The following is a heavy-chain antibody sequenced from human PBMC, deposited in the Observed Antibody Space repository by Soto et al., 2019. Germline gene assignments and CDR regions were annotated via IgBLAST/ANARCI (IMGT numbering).Heavy chain of an antibody. CDR1: GGSFSGYY. CDR2: VNHSGST. CDR3: ARRSTTYGMDV. V-gene: IGHV4-34*01. J-gene: IGHJ6*02. Sequence: QVQLQQWGAGLLKPSETLSLTCGVSGGSFSGYYWRWMRQPPGKGLEWIGEVNHSGSTRYEPSLRSRVTISLDTSENKFSLKLSSVTAADTAVYYCARRSTTYGMDVWGQGTTVTVSS.